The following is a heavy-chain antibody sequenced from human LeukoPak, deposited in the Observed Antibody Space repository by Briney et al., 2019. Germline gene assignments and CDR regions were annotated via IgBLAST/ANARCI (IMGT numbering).Heavy chain of an antibody. CDR3: AREVEGIDY. Sequence: GGSLRLSCAASGFTFSSYEMNWVRQAPGKGLDWVSYISSSGSTIYYADSVKGRFTISRDNAKNSLYLQMNSLRAEDTAVYYCAREVEGIDYWGQGTLVTVSS. V-gene: IGHV3-48*03. J-gene: IGHJ4*02. D-gene: IGHD2-15*01. CDR2: ISSSGSTI. CDR1: GFTFSSYE.